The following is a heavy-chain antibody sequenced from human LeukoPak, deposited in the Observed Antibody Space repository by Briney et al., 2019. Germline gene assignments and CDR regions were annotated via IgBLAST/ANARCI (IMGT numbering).Heavy chain of an antibody. Sequence: PSETLTLTCTVSGGSISSYYWSWIRQPPGKGLEWIGYIYYSGSTNYNPSHKRRVTISVDPSKNQLSLKLSSVTAADTAAYYCARDQRGSYHYYYSMDVWGQGTTVTVSS. J-gene: IGHJ6*02. CDR3: ARDQRGSYHYYYSMDV. D-gene: IGHD3-16*01. CDR1: GGSISSYY. CDR2: IYYSGST. V-gene: IGHV4-59*01.